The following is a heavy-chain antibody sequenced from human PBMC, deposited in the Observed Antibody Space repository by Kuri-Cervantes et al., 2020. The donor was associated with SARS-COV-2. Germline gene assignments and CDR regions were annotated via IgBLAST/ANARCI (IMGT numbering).Heavy chain of an antibody. V-gene: IGHV3-30*02. CDR1: GFTFSSYG. J-gene: IGHJ6*03. CDR2: IRYDGSNK. Sequence: GESLKISCAASGFTFSSYGMHWVRQAPGKGLEWVAFIRYDGSNKYYADSVKGRFTISRDNSKNTLYLQMNSLRAEDTAVYYCARDSGGYSGYETNYYMDVWGKGTTVTVSS. CDR3: ARDSGGYSGYETNYYMDV. D-gene: IGHD5-12*01.